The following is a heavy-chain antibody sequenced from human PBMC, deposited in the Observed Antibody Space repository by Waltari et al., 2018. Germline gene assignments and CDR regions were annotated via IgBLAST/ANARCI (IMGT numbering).Heavy chain of an antibody. D-gene: IGHD3-22*01. CDR3: ARGYSYASGAYCSDY. Sequence: EVQLVESGGGLVQPGGSLRLSCAASGFTLSDHYVDWVRQAPGSGVEWVGRSREKGSSHPTKYAASVKGRVTISRDDSKNSLYLQMNSLKTEDTAVYYCARGYSYASGAYCSDYWGQGTLVTVSS. J-gene: IGHJ4*02. CDR2: SREKGSSHPT. V-gene: IGHV3-72*01. CDR1: GFTLSDHY.